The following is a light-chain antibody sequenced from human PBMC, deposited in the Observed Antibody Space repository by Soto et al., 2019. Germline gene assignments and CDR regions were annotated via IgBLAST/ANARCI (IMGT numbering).Light chain of an antibody. CDR3: QQYYSYFLT. V-gene: IGKV1-8*01. CDR1: HGISSY. CDR2: AAS. J-gene: IGKJ4*01. Sequence: AIRMTQSPSSLSASTGDRVTITCRASHGISSYLAWYQQKPGKAPKLLIYAASTLQSGVPSRFSGSGSGTDFTLTISCLQSEDFATYYCQQYYSYFLTFGGGTKVDIK.